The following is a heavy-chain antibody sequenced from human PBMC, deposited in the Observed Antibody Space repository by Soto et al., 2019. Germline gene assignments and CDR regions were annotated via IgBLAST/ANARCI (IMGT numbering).Heavy chain of an antibody. CDR2: INPNTGAT. D-gene: IGHD3-22*01. J-gene: IGHJ4*02. CDR1: GHPFLDFY. CDR3: ARIPYYYDTGGTDYF. Sequence: QVQLVQSGAEVRKPGASVRVSCSPSGHPFLDFYVHWVRQAPGKGLEWLGWINPNTGATNYAQKFEGRVTVTRDMCINTAYMELSRLTSDDTAVYYCARIPYYYDTGGTDYFWGPGTLVTVSS. V-gene: IGHV1-2*02.